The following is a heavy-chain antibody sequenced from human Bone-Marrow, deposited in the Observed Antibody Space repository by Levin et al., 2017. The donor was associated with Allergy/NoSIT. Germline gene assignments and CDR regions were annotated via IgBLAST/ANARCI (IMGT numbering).Heavy chain of an antibody. CDR2: IYYSGST. CDR3: ARDAQTSPTRNYGMDV. V-gene: IGHV4-59*01. J-gene: IGHJ6*02. Sequence: PSETLSLTCTVSGDSISRYYWSWIRQPPGKGLEWIGYIYYSGSTNYNPYLKSRVTISVDTSKNQFSLDLNFVTAADTAVYYCARDAQTSPTRNYGMDVWGQGTTVTVSS. CDR1: GDSISRYY.